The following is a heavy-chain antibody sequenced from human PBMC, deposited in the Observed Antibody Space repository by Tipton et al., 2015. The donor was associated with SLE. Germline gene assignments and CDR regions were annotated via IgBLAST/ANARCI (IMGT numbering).Heavy chain of an antibody. Sequence: LRLSCNVSGDPMSSSIYYWSWIRQPAGKGLEWIGNIYYSGNTYYNPSLRSRVTISIDTSESQFSLKLRSVTAADTGIYYCATVEFADDYWGQGTLVTVSS. J-gene: IGHJ4*02. CDR3: ATVEFADDY. D-gene: IGHD1-1*01. V-gene: IGHV4-61*09. CDR2: IYYSGNT. CDR1: GDPMSSSIYY.